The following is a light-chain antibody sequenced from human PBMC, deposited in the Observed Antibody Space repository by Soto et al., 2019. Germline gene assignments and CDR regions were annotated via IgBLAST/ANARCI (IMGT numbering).Light chain of an antibody. CDR2: NNN. Sequence: QSVLTQPPSASGTPGQGVTISCSGSSSNIGGNTVSWYQQFPGTAPKLLIYNNNQRPSGVPDRFSGSKSGTSASLAISGLQSEDETNYYCAAWDDSLNGVIFGGGTQLTVL. J-gene: IGLJ7*01. CDR3: AAWDDSLNGVI. CDR1: SSNIGGNT. V-gene: IGLV1-44*01.